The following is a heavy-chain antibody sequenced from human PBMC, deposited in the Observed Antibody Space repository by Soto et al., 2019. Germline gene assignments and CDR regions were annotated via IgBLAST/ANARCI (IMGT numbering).Heavy chain of an antibody. CDR2: INAGNGNT. CDR3: ARVTAAAWFDP. CDR1: GYTFTSYA. J-gene: IGHJ5*02. Sequence: QVQLVQSGAEVKKPGASVKVSCKASGYTFTSYAMHWVRQAPGQRLEWMGWINAGNGNTKYSQKFQGRVTITRDTSASTGYMELSSLRSEDTAVYYCARVTAAAWFDPWGQGTLVTVSS. D-gene: IGHD6-13*01. V-gene: IGHV1-3*01.